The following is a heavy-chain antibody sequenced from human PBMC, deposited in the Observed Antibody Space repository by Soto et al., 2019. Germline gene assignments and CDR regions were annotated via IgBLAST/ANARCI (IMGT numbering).Heavy chain of an antibody. CDR3: ARPLGFGELSTGDYYGMDV. V-gene: IGHV4-39*01. CDR1: GGSISSSSYY. CDR2: IYYSGST. D-gene: IGHD3-10*01. J-gene: IGHJ6*02. Sequence: SETLSLTCTVSGGSISSSSYYWGWIRQPPGKGLEWIGSIYYSGSTYYNPSLKSRVTISVDTSKNPFSLKLSSVPAADTAVYYCARPLGFGELSTGDYYGMDVWGQGTTVTVSS.